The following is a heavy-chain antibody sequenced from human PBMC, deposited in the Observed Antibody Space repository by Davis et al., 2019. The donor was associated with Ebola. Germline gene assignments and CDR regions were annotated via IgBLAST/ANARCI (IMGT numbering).Heavy chain of an antibody. V-gene: IGHV3-11*06. Sequence: LKISCAASGFTFSDYYMSWIRQAPWKGLEWVSYISSSSSYTNYADSVKGRFTISRDNAKNSLYLQMNSLRAEDTAVYYCASLAVAYCGGDCYSGYWGQGTLVTVSS. CDR3: ASLAVAYCGGDCYSGY. J-gene: IGHJ4*02. D-gene: IGHD2-21*02. CDR2: ISSSSSYT. CDR1: GFTFSDYY.